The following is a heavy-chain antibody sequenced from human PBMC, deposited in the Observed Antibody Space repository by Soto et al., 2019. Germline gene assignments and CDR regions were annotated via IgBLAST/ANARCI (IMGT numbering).Heavy chain of an antibody. CDR1: GFTFCSYA. CDR2: ISGSGGST. V-gene: IGHV3-23*01. CDR3: AKIYGDYGPYYFDY. D-gene: IGHD4-17*01. Sequence: PGGSLRLSCAASGFTFCSYALSRVRQAPGKGLEWVSAISGSGGSTYYADSVKGRFTISRDNSKNTLYLQMNSLRAEDTAVYYCAKIYGDYGPYYFDYWGQGTLVTVSS. J-gene: IGHJ4*02.